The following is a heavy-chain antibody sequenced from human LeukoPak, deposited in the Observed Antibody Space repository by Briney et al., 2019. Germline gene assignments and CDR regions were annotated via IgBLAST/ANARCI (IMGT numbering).Heavy chain of an antibody. CDR2: ISSSGSTI. J-gene: IGHJ3*02. CDR1: GFTFSDYY. CDR3: ARGSITMIVYRAFGI. D-gene: IGHD3-22*01. Sequence: GGSLRLSCAASGFTFSDYYMSWIRQAPGKGLEWVSYISSSGSTIYYADSVKGRFTISRDNAKNSLYLQMNSLRAEDTAVYYCARGSITMIVYRAFGIWGQGTMVTVSS. V-gene: IGHV3-11*01.